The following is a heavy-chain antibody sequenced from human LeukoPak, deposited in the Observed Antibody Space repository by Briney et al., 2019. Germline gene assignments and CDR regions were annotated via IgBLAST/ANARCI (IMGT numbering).Heavy chain of an antibody. J-gene: IGHJ5*02. V-gene: IGHV1-69*05. CDR3: ARVGQSSTRENWFDP. Sequence: GASVKVSCKASGGTFSSYGISWVRQAPGQGLEWMGGIIPIFGTANYAQKFQGRVTITTDESTSTAYMELSSLRSEDTAVYYCARVGQSSTRENWFDPWGQGTLVTVSS. D-gene: IGHD2-2*01. CDR2: IIPIFGTA. CDR1: GGTFSSYG.